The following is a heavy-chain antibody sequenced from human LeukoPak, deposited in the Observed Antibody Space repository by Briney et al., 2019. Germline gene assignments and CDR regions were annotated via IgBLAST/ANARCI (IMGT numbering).Heavy chain of an antibody. CDR1: GYTFTSYG. CDR2: ISAYNGNT. J-gene: IGHJ5*02. Sequence: ASVKVSCKASGYTFTSYGISWARQAPGQGLEWMGWISAYNGNTNYAQKLQGRVTMTTDTSTRTDYMELRSLRSDDTAVYYWARAKRLRFLEWLYNWFDPWGQGTLVTVSS. D-gene: IGHD3-3*01. CDR3: ARAKRLRFLEWLYNWFDP. V-gene: IGHV1-18*01.